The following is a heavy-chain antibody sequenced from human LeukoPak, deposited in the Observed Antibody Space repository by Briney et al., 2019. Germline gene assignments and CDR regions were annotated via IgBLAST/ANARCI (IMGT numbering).Heavy chain of an antibody. J-gene: IGHJ3*02. CDR3: ARKTWELLGADAFDI. CDR1: GFTFSIYG. D-gene: IGHD1-26*01. Sequence: PGGSLRLSCAASGFTFSIYGMHWVRQAPGKGLEWVAFIRHDESNNYYADSVKGRFTISRDTSNNTLYLQLNSLRAEDTAVYYCARKTWELLGADAFDIWGQGTMVTVSS. CDR2: IRHDESNN. V-gene: IGHV3-30*02.